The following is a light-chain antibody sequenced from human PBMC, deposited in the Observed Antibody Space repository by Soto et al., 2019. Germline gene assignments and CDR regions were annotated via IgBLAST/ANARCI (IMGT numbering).Light chain of an antibody. CDR1: QTISNNN. Sequence: SLGERTTIACRASQTISNNNLAWYQQKPGQAPRLLIYVTSNRAIGIPDRFSVSGSGTEYNIGIRRLEPGRGTLYYCHRYGTSPRTLGLGTQVDIK. CDR3: HRYGTSPRT. CDR2: VTS. V-gene: IGKV3-20*01. J-gene: IGKJ1*01.